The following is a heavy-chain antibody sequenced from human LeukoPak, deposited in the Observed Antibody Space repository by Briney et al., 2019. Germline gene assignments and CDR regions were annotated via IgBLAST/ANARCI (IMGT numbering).Heavy chain of an antibody. CDR3: ASTYYDFWSGYYTGYYYYYGMDV. J-gene: IGHJ6*02. CDR2: IYSGGST. CDR1: GFTFSSYA. D-gene: IGHD3-3*01. Sequence: PGGSLRLSCAASGFTFSSYAMSWARQAPGKGLEWVSVIYSGGSTYYADSVKGRFTISRDNSKNTLYLQMNSLRAEDTAVYYCASTYYDFWSGYYTGYYYYYGMDVWGQGTTVTVSS. V-gene: IGHV3-66*01.